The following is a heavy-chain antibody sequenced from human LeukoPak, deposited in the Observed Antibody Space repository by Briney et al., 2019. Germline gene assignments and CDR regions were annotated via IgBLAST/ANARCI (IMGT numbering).Heavy chain of an antibody. CDR3: ANAVYYYGSGSYFDY. D-gene: IGHD3-10*01. CDR1: GGSISSSSYY. V-gene: IGHV4-39*01. Sequence: SETLSLTCTVSGGSISSSSYYWGWIRQPPGKGLEWIGSIYYSGSTYYNPSLKSRVTISVDTSKNQFSLNLNSVTAADTAVYYCANAVYYYGSGSYFDYWGQGTLVTVSS. J-gene: IGHJ4*02. CDR2: IYYSGST.